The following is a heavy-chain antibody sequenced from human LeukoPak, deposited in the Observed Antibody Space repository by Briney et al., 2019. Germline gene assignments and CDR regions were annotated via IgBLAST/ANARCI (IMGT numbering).Heavy chain of an antibody. Sequence: GGSLRLSCAASGFIFSNYAMSWVRQAPGKGLEWVSAISGSGVDTYCTDSVKGRFTISRDNSKNRLYVQMNSLRDDDTAVYYCAKTVGTDDFWRGVLDYWGQGTLVTASS. CDR1: GFIFSNYA. CDR2: ISGSGVDT. V-gene: IGHV3-23*01. D-gene: IGHD3-3*01. CDR3: AKTVGTDDFWRGVLDY. J-gene: IGHJ4*02.